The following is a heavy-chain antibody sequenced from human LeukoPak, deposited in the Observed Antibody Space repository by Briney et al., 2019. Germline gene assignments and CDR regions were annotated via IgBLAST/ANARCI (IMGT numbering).Heavy chain of an antibody. Sequence: GASVKVSCKASGYTFTSYGISWVRQAPGQGLEWMGWISAYNGNTNYAQNLQGRVTMTTDTSTSTAYMELRSLRSDDTAVYYCARAPYSGSYEFPTYFRHWGQGTLVTVSS. V-gene: IGHV1-18*01. CDR3: ARAPYSGSYEFPTYFRH. J-gene: IGHJ1*01. D-gene: IGHD1-26*01. CDR2: ISAYNGNT. CDR1: GYTFTSYG.